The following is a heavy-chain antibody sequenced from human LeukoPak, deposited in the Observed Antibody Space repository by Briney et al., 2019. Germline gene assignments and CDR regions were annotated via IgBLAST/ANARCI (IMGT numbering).Heavy chain of an antibody. J-gene: IGHJ4*02. CDR3: ARGTRDAVDY. CDR2: IYYSGST. Sequence: SQTLSPTCTVSGGSISSGGYYWSWIRQHPGRGLEWIGYIYYSGSTYYNPSLKSRVTISVDTSKNQFSQKLSPVTAADTAVYYCARGTRDAVDYWGQGTLVTVSS. CDR1: GGSISSGGYY. V-gene: IGHV4-31*03. D-gene: IGHD1-1*01.